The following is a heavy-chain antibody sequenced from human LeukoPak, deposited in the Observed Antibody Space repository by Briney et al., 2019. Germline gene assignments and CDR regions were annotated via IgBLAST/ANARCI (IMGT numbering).Heavy chain of an antibody. J-gene: IGHJ4*02. Sequence: GGTLSLSCAASGFIFDGYSMHWMLRAPGKGVEWVAVISYDGSNAYYEDSVKGRFTISVDNSKYTVDLQMNSLSPEDTAVYYCAAEGSLYYDYFWGKGTLVTVSS. CDR1: GFIFDGYS. V-gene: IGHV3-30*03. D-gene: IGHD3-3*01. CDR3: AAEGSLYYDYF. CDR2: ISYDGSNA.